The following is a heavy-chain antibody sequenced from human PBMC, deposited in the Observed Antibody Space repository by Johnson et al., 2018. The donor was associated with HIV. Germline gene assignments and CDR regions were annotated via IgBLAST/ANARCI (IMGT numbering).Heavy chain of an antibody. V-gene: IGHV3-20*04. J-gene: IGHJ3*02. Sequence: VLLVESGGGVVRPGGSLRLSCAASGFTFDDYGMNWVRQAPGKGLEWVSGINWNGGSTGYADSVKGRFTISRDNAKNSLYVQMNSLRVEDTAWYYCAREVEQGPHDSFDIWGQGTMVSVST. D-gene: IGHD3-22*01. CDR1: GFTFDDYG. CDR3: AREVEQGPHDSFDI. CDR2: INWNGGST.